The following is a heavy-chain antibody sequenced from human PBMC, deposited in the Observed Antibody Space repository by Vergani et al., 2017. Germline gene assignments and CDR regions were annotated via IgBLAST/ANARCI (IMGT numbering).Heavy chain of an antibody. V-gene: IGHV4-61*02. CDR2: IYTSGST. CDR1: GGSISSGSYY. J-gene: IGHJ6*03. D-gene: IGHD5-18*01. CDR3: ASSWIQLWLGYYYMDV. Sequence: QVQLQESGPGLVEPSQTLSLTCTVSGGSISSGSYYWSWIRQPAGKGLEWIGRIYTSGSTNYNPSLKSRVTMSVDTSKNQFSLKLSSVTAADTAVYYCASSWIQLWLGYYYMDVWGKGTTVTVSS.